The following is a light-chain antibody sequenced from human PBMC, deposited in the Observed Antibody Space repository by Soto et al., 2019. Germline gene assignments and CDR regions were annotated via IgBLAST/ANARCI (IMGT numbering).Light chain of an antibody. CDR1: QGVDIN. CDR2: GAS. V-gene: IGKV3-15*01. Sequence: EIVLTHSPATLSVSPSERVTRSCRASQGVDINLAWYQQKRGQAPRLLIYGASTRATDMPGRLSGSGFGTAFTLPITSLQYDDFAVYYCQQYKKWPRTFGRGT. CDR3: QQYKKWPRT. J-gene: IGKJ1*01.